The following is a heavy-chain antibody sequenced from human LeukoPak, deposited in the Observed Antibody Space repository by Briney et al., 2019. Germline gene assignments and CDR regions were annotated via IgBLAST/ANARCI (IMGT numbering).Heavy chain of an antibody. Sequence: GGSLRLSCAASGFTFSNYWMHWVRQAPGEGLVWVSYITTDGSNTNHADSVKGRFMISRDNARNTLHLQMNSLRAEDTALYYCTRGTAPHYDAYDIRGQGTLVTVSS. CDR1: GFTFSNYW. CDR3: TRGTAPHYDAYDI. J-gene: IGHJ3*02. CDR2: ITTDGSNT. V-gene: IGHV3-74*01. D-gene: IGHD1-26*01.